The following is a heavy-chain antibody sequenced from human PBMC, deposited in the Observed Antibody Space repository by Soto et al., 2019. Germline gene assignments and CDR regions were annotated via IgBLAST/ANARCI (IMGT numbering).Heavy chain of an antibody. J-gene: IGHJ6*02. V-gene: IGHV3-21*06. Sequence: GGSLRLSCAASGFTFSSYIMNWVRQAPGKGLEWVSSISSSSSYIYYADSEKGRFNISRDKVKNSLYLQMNSLRARDTSVYYCARFSEDWDSSSSYYGMDVWGQGTTVTVSS. CDR3: ARFSEDWDSSSSYYGMDV. CDR1: GFTFSSYI. CDR2: ISSSSSYI. D-gene: IGHD1-7*01.